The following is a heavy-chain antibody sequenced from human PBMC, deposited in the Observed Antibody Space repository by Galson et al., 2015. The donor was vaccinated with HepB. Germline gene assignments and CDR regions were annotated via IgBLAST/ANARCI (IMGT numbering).Heavy chain of an antibody. J-gene: IGHJ3*02. D-gene: IGHD3-9*01. V-gene: IGHV3-21*01. CDR1: GFTFNTYS. Sequence: SLRLSCATSGFTFNTYSMTWVRQAPGKGLEWVSFIRSSGRDIYYADSVKGRFTVSRDNAKNSLYLQMNSLRAEDTAVYYCARDTGYDILTGYYLKPGDAFDIWGQGTMVTVSS. CDR2: IRSSGRDI. CDR3: ARDTGYDILTGYYLKPGDAFDI.